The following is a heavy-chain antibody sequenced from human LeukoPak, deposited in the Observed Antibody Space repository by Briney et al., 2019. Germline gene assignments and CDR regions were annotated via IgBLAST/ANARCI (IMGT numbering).Heavy chain of an antibody. J-gene: IGHJ4*02. CDR2: TYYDSVWYT. CDR1: GDSVSSNNAA. V-gene: IGHV6-1*01. CDR3: ARNYYGSGSYYVFDS. Sequence: SQTLSLTCVISGDSVSSNNAAWNWIRQSPSRGLEWLGGTYYDSVWYTDYALSVKSRISIKPDTSKNHFSLLLNSVTPEDTAVYYCARNYYGSGSYYVFDSWGQGTLVTVSS. D-gene: IGHD3-10*01.